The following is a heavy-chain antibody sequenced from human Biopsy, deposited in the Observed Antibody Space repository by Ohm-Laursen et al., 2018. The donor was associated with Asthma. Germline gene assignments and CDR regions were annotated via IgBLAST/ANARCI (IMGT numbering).Heavy chain of an antibody. CDR2: VNAGNGNT. J-gene: IGHJ4*02. CDR3: ARERLAARQRRYYFDD. Sequence: RTVSGYAFTESAVNRVRRAPSQRLEWMGWVNAGNGNTKSSKKFQGRVTITADESTSTAYMELSSLRSEDTAVYYCARERLAARQRRYYFDDWGQGTLVTVSS. D-gene: IGHD6-6*01. V-gene: IGHV1-3*01. CDR1: GYAFTESA.